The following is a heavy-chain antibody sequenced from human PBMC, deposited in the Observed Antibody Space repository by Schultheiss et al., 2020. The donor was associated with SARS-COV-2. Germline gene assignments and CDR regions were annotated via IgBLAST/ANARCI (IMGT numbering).Heavy chain of an antibody. J-gene: IGHJ4*02. CDR3: ARGDLVGATLGYYFDY. V-gene: IGHV4-59*08. CDR1: GGSFSGYN. D-gene: IGHD1-26*01. CDR2: IYYSGST. Sequence: SETLSLTCAVYGGSFSGYNWSWIRQPPGKGLEWIGYIYYSGSTNYNPSLKSRVTISVDTSKNQFSLKLSSVTAADTAVYYCARGDLVGATLGYYFDYWGQGTLVTVSS.